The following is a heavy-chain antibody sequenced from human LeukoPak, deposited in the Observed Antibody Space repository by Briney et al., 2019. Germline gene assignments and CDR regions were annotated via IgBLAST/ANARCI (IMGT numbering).Heavy chain of an antibody. CDR3: ARGMAEAYDYNWFDP. V-gene: IGHV4-4*07. D-gene: IGHD5-12*01. CDR2: IYGSGTT. CDR1: GGSVSNYY. J-gene: IGHJ5*02. Sequence: SETLSLTCTVSGGSVSNYYWSWLRQPAGQGLEWIGRIYGSGTTRYNPSLQSRVTMSVDVSKNQFSLKLTSMTAADTAVYFCARGMAEAYDYNWFDPWGQGILVTVSS.